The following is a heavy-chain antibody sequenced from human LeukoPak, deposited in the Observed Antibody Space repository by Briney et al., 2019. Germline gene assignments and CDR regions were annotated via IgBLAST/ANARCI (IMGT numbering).Heavy chain of an antibody. Sequence: PGGSLRLSCAASGFTFSTYGMHWVRQAPGKGLEGVTFIRYDGSNKYYAESVKGRFTISRDNSKNTVYLQMTGLRVEDTAMYYCAKVEMTTSPGGIDYWGQGTLVTVSS. CDR3: AKVEMTTSPGGIDY. V-gene: IGHV3-30*02. D-gene: IGHD5-24*01. CDR2: IRYDGSNK. J-gene: IGHJ4*02. CDR1: GFTFSTYG.